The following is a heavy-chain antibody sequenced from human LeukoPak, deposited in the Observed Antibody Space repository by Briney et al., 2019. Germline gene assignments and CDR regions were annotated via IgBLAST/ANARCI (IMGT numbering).Heavy chain of an antibody. J-gene: IGHJ4*02. CDR1: GGTFSSYA. CDR3: ARDEIAAAGSFDY. CDR2: IIPILGIA. Sequence: SVKVSCKASGGTFSSYAISWVRQAPGQGLEWMGRIIPILGIANYAQKFQGRVTITADKSTSTAYMELSSLRSEDTAVYYCARDEIAAAGSFDYWGQGTLVTVSS. V-gene: IGHV1-69*04. D-gene: IGHD6-13*01.